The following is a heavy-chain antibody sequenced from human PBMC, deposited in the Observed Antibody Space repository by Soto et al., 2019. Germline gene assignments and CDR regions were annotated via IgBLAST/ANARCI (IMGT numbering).Heavy chain of an antibody. J-gene: IGHJ4*02. CDR1: GFTFSSYA. D-gene: IGHD2-21*02. V-gene: IGHV3-23*01. CDR2: ISGSGGST. Sequence: EVQLLESGGGLVQPGGSLRLSCAASGFTFSSYAMSWVRQAPGKGLEWVSAISGSGGSTYYADSVKGRFTISRDNSKNTLYLQMNSXXXXXXXXXYCAKDVDIVVVTAYDYWGQGTLVTVXS. CDR3: AKDVDIVVVTAYDY.